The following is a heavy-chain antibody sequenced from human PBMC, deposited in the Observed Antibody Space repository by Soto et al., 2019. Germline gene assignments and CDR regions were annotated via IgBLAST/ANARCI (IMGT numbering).Heavy chain of an antibody. D-gene: IGHD2-21*02. CDR3: ARVLVVVTATYYFDY. Sequence: AASVKVSCKASGGTFSSYAIIWVRQAPGQGLEWMGGIIPIFGTANYAQKFQGRVTITADESTSTAYMELSSLRSEDTAVYYCARVLVVVTATYYFDYWGQGTLVTVSS. V-gene: IGHV1-69*13. CDR2: IIPIFGTA. CDR1: GGTFSSYA. J-gene: IGHJ4*02.